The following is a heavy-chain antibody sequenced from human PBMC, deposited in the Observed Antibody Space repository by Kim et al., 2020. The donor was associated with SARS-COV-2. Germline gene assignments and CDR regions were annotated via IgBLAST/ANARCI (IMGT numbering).Heavy chain of an antibody. CDR3: ARVFCRTVTTGDSDAFDI. Sequence: SETLSLTCTVSGGSISSGGYYWSWIRQHPGKGLEWIGYIYYSGSTYYNPSLKSRVTISVDTSKNQFSLKLSSVTAADTAVYYCARVFCRTVTTGDSDAFDIWGKGTMLTVSS. CDR2: IYYSGST. J-gene: IGHJ3*02. CDR1: GGSISSGGYY. V-gene: IGHV4-31*03. D-gene: IGHD4-17*01.